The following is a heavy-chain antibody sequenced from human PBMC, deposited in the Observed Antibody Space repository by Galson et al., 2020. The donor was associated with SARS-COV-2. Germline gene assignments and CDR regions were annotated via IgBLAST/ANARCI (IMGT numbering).Heavy chain of an antibody. V-gene: IGHV4-39*07. CDR2: IYYNGVT. CDR3: ARDKNSGRSGYFEY. Sequence: SETLSLTCTVSGGSISSSDYHWGWIRQSPGKGLKWIGSIYYNGVTYYNQSLKSRVAISIDTSKNQFSLKLSSVTAADTALYYCARDKNSGRSGYFEYWGQGTLVTVSS. CDR1: GGSISSSDYH. J-gene: IGHJ4*02. D-gene: IGHD1-26*01.